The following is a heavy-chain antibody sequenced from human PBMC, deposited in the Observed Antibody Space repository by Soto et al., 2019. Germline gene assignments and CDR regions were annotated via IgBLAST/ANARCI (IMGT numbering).Heavy chain of an antibody. J-gene: IGHJ5*02. CDR3: VRELWGQSDP. CDR1: GGSISSSSYY. CDR2: INNSGKT. V-gene: IGHV4-39*01. D-gene: IGHD2-21*01. Sequence: QLQLQESGPGLVKPSETLSLTCTVSGGSISSSSYYWAWIRQPPGQGLEWIGSINNSGKTYYKPSLKSRVTISVDTPTNQFSLRLTPVTAADTAVYYCVRELWGQSDPWGQGTLVTVSS.